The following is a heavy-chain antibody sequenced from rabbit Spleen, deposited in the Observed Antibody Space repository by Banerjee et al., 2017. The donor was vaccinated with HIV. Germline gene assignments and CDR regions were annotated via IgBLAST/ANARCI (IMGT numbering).Heavy chain of an antibody. CDR3: ARDTRSSFSSYGMDL. CDR2: IDAGSSDFT. V-gene: IGHV1S40*01. Sequence: QSLEESGGDLVKPGASLTLTCTASGVSFSVSSYMCWVRQAPGKGLEWIACIDAGSSDFTYFASWAKGRFTISKTSSTTVTLQMTSLTAADTATYFCARDTRSSFSSYGMDLWGPGTLVTVS. D-gene: IGHD1-1*01. CDR1: GVSFSVSSY. J-gene: IGHJ6*01.